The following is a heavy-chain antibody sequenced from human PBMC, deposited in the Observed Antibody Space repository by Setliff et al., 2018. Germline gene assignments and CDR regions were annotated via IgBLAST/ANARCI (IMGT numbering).Heavy chain of an antibody. CDR3: ARVTGFSYMDV. CDR2: IYTDGST. V-gene: IGHV4-4*07. J-gene: IGHJ6*03. Sequence: PSETLSLTCIVSGGSIRSHNWSWIRQPPGKGLECIGRIYTDGSTKYNPSLNSRVTLLIDTAKNQISLRLSSVTAADTAVYFCARVTGFSYMDVWGKGTTVTVSS. CDR1: GGSIRSHN.